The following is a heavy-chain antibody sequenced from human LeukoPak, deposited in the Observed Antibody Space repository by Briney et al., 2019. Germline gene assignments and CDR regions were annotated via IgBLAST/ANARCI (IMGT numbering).Heavy chain of an antibody. J-gene: IGHJ3*02. V-gene: IGHV3-21*01. CDR3: ARGLPDVFDI. D-gene: IGHD4-11*01. CDR1: GFTFSSYS. CDR2: ISSSSSYI. Sequence: GGSLRLSCAASGFTFSSYSMTWVRQAPGKGLEWVSSISSSSSYIYYADSVKGRFTISRDNAKNSLYLQMNSLRAEDTAVYYCARGLPDVFDIWGQGTMVTVSS.